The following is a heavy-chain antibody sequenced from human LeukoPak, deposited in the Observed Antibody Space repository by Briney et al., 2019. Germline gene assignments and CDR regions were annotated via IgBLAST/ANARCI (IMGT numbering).Heavy chain of an antibody. CDR2: IYYSGST. V-gene: IGHV4-39*01. CDR1: GGSISSSSYY. J-gene: IGHJ4*02. Sequence: SETLSLTCTVSGGSISSSSYYWGWIRQPPGKGLEWIGSIYYSGSTYYNPSLKSRVTISVDTSKNQFSLKLSSVTAADTAVYYCARRGAAAGRLWMVDYWGQGTLVTVSS. CDR3: ARRGAAAGRLWMVDY. D-gene: IGHD6-13*01.